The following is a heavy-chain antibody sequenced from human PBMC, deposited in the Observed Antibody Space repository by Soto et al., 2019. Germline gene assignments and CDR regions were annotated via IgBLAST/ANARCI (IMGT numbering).Heavy chain of an antibody. J-gene: IGHJ5*02. Sequence: PSETLSLTCAVYGGSRSGYDWTGIRQPPGKGLEWIGEINPGGITNYNPSVKSRLTISLDTSQKQVSLELASVTAADTAVYYCARQVSWWVGAFTWGQGALVTVSS. V-gene: IGHV4-34*01. CDR3: ARQVSWWVGAFT. CDR2: INPGGIT. D-gene: IGHD1-26*01. CDR1: GGSRSGYD.